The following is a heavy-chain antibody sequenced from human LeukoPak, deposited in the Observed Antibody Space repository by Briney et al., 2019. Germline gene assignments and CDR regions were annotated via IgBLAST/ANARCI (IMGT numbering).Heavy chain of an antibody. CDR3: ARVTAMGCFDY. J-gene: IGHJ4*02. CDR2: INHSGST. CDR1: GGSFSGYY. Sequence: PSETLSLTCAVYGGSFSGYYWSWIRQPPGKGLEWIGEINHSGSTNYNPSLKSRVTISVDTSKNQLSLKLSSVTAADTAVYYCARVTAMGCFDYWGQGTLVTVSS. V-gene: IGHV4-34*01. D-gene: IGHD5-18*01.